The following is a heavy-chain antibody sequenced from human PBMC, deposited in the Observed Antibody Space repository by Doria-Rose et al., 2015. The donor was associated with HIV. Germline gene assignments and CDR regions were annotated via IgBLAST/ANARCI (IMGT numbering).Heavy chain of an antibody. CDR1: GFTVSSNY. CDR3: ARDPFQSWAY. J-gene: IGHJ4*02. D-gene: IGHD3-16*01. CDR2: IYSDGRT. V-gene: IGHV3-53*01. Sequence: GFTVSSNYMGWVRQAPGKGLEWVSVIYSDGRTYYADSVKGRLTVSRDNSKNTLYLQINSLRAEDTAVYYCARDPFQSWAYWGQGTLVTVSS.